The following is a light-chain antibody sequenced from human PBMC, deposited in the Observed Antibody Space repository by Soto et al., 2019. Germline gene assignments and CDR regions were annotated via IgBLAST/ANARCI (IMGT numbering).Light chain of an antibody. V-gene: IGKV3-20*01. CDR3: QQYGSSPYT. J-gene: IGKJ2*01. CDR2: GTS. Sequence: ETVLTQSPGTLSLSPGERATLSCRASQSISSSYLAWYQQKPGQAPRLLIYGTSNRATGIPDRFSGSGSGTDFTLTISRLEPEDFAVYFCQQYGSSPYTFGQRTKVE. CDR1: QSISSSY.